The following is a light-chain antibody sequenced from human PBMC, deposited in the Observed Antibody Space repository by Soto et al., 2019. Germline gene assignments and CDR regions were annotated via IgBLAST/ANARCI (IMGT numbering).Light chain of an antibody. Sequence: EIALTQSPGTLSLSPGERATLSCRASQGVGNKYLAWYQQRPGQAPSLLLYAASSRATAVPDRFSGSGSGTDFTLTISRLEPEDFAVYYCQQYTNAHGITFGQGTRLEIK. V-gene: IGKV3-20*01. CDR1: QGVGNKY. CDR3: QQYTNAHGIT. J-gene: IGKJ5*01. CDR2: AAS.